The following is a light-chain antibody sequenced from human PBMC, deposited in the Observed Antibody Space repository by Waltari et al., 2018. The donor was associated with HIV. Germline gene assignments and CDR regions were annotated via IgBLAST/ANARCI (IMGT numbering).Light chain of an antibody. J-gene: IGLJ3*02. CDR3: ASYTSSNVV. Sequence: QSALTQPASVSGSPGQSITISCTGISSDIGGYNSVSWYQQHPGKAPKRMIYEVSDRPSGVSFRFSGSKSGNTASLTISGLQAEDEGDYYCASYTSSNVVFGGGTKLTVL. CDR1: SSDIGGYNS. CDR2: EVS. V-gene: IGLV2-14*01.